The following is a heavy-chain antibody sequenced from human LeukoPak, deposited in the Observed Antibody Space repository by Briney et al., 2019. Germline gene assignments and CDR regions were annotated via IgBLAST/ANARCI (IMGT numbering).Heavy chain of an antibody. J-gene: IGHJ4*02. CDR2: IYSGGST. CDR3: ARGWLQFGFDY. V-gene: IGHV3-66*01. Sequence: GGSLRLSYAASGFTVSSNYMSWVRQAPGKGLEWVSVIYSGGSTYYADSVKGRFTISRDNSKNTLYLQMNSLRAEDTAVYYCARGWLQFGFDYWGQGTLVTVSS. CDR1: GFTVSSNY. D-gene: IGHD5-24*01.